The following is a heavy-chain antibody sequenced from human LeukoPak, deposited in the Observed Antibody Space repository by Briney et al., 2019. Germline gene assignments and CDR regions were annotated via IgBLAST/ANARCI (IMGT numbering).Heavy chain of an antibody. CDR2: IHPGNSET. D-gene: IGHD3-3*01. Sequence: GESLKISCKGSGYSFINYWIGWVRQMPGKGLEWMGIIHPGNSETKYSPSFQGHVTISADKSISTAYLQWSSLKASDTAMYYCARRLRPTAFDYWGQGTLDTVSS. J-gene: IGHJ4*02. CDR1: GYSFINYW. CDR3: ARRLRPTAFDY. V-gene: IGHV5-51*01.